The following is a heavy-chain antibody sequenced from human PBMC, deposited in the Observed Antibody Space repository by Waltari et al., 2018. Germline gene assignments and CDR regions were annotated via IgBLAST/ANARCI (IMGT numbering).Heavy chain of an antibody. J-gene: IGHJ4*02. V-gene: IGHV4-59*01. CDR2: IAYNGRT. CDR1: VDSINNYY. Sequence: VQLQVSGPGLVKPSETLSLTCAVSVDSINNYYWNWIRQPPGKELEWIGYIAYNGRTNYNPSLKSRVTISVDTSKTQFSLKLTSVTAADTAVYYCGRSYDFWSGYPLDYWGPGSLVTVSS. CDR3: GRSYDFWSGYPLDY. D-gene: IGHD3-3*01.